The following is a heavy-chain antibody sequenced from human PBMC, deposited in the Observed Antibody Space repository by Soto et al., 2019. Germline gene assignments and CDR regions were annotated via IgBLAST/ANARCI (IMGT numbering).Heavy chain of an antibody. J-gene: IGHJ6*02. V-gene: IGHV4-39*01. CDR3: ARQAAGSIYYYYYYGMDV. CDR2: IYYSGST. Sequence: QLQLQESGPGLVKPSETLSLTCTVSGCSISSISYYWGWIRQPPGKVLEWLGSIYYSGSTYYNPSLKSRVTISVDTSKNQFSLKLSSVTAADTAVYYCARQAAGSIYYYYYYGMDVWGQGTTVTVSS. CDR1: GCSISSISYY. D-gene: IGHD6-13*01.